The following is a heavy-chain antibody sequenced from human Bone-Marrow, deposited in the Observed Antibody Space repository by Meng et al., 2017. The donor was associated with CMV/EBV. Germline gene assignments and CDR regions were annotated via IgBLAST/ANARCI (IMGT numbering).Heavy chain of an antibody. CDR1: GYTFSYYD. V-gene: IGHV1-8*01. D-gene: IGHD2-2*01. CDR2: MNPNRGNT. CDR3: ARDSVVPAAMGYFQH. J-gene: IGHJ1*01. Sequence: ASVKVSCKASGYTFSYYDIIWVRQASGQGLEWVGWMNPNRGNTAYAQKFQGRVTMTRDTSTSIAYMELSSLRSGDTAVYYCARDSVVPAAMGYFQHWGQGTLVTVSS.